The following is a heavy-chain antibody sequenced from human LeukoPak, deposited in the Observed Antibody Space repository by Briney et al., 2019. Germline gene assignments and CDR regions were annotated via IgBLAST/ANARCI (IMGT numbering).Heavy chain of an antibody. D-gene: IGHD6-13*01. CDR3: ARRSSSLDFDY. CDR2: MNPNSGNT. Sequence: ASVKVSCKASGYTFTSYDINWVRQATGQGLEWMGWMNPNSGNTGYAQKFQGRVTITRNTSISTAYMELSSLRSEDTAVYYCARRSSSLDFDYWGQGTLVTVSS. CDR1: GYTFTSYD. V-gene: IGHV1-8*03. J-gene: IGHJ4*02.